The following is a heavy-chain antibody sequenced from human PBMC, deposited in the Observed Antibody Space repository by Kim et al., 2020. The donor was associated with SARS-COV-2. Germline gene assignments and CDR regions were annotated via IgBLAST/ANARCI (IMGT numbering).Heavy chain of an antibody. V-gene: IGHV4-30-4*01. CDR3: ARVPYGSGSYYPSSPPHFDD. CDR2: IYYSGST. Sequence: SETLSLTCTVSGGSISSGDYYWSWIRQPPGKGLEWIGYIYYSGSTYYNPSLKSRVTISVDTSKNQFSLKLSSVTAADTAVYYCARVPYGSGSYYPSSPPHFDDWGQGTLVPVSS. J-gene: IGHJ4*02. D-gene: IGHD3-10*01. CDR1: GGSISSGDYY.